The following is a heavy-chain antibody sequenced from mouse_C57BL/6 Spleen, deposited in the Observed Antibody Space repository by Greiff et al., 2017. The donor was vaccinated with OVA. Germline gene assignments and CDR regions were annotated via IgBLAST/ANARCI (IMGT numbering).Heavy chain of an antibody. J-gene: IGHJ2*01. CDR3: ARDPRYYGSSFFGY. V-gene: IGHV5-4*01. Sequence: EVQLVESGGGLVKPGGSLKLSCAASGFTFSSYAMSWVRQTPEKRLEWVATISDGGSYTYYPDNVKGRFTISRDNAKNNLYLQMSHLKSEDTAIYYCARDPRYYGSSFFGYWGQGTTLTVSS. CDR2: ISDGGSYT. CDR1: GFTFSSYA. D-gene: IGHD1-1*01.